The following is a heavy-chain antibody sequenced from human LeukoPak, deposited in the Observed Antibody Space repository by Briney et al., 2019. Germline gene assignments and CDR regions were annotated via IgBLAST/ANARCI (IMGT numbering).Heavy chain of an antibody. D-gene: IGHD2-15*01. Sequence: GGSLRLSCAASGFTFSSYSMNWVRQAPGKGLEWVSSISSSSSYIYYADSVKGRFTISRDNAKNSLYLQMLRMRAVDTVVYYCARARGGSFDAFDIWGQGTMVTVSS. CDR1: GFTFSSYS. CDR3: ARARGGSFDAFDI. CDR2: ISSSSSYI. V-gene: IGHV3-21*01. J-gene: IGHJ3*02.